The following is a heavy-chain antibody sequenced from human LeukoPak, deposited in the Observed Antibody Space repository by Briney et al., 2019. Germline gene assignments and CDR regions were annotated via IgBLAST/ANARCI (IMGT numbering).Heavy chain of an antibody. CDR1: GFTFSDYY. D-gene: IGHD4-17*01. CDR2: ISSSSYT. CDR3: ARDRWYGDYSGKYYFDY. J-gene: IGHJ4*02. Sequence: GGSLRLSCAASGFTFSDYYMSWIRQAPGKGLEWVSYISSSSYTNYADSVKGRFTISRDNAKNSLYLQMNSLRAEDTAVYYCARDRWYGDYSGKYYFDYWGQGTLVTVSS. V-gene: IGHV3-11*06.